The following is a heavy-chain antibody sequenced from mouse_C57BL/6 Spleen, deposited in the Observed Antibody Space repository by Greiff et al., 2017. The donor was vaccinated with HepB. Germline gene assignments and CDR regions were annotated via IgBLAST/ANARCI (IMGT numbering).Heavy chain of an antibody. J-gene: IGHJ1*03. V-gene: IGHV1-26*01. CDR3: AREGITTVVANPYWYFDV. D-gene: IGHD1-1*01. CDR2: INPNNGGT. Sequence: VQLKQSGPELVKPGASVKISCKASGYTFTDYYMNWVKQSHGKSLEWIGDINPNNGGTSYNQKFKGKATLTVDKSSSTAYMELRSLTSEDSAVYYCAREGITTVVANPYWYFDVWGTGTTVTVSS. CDR1: GYTFTDYY.